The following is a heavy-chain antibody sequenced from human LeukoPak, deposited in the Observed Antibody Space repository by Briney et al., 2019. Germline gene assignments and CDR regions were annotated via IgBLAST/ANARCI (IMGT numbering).Heavy chain of an antibody. CDR3: AKDYYDSSGYFFDY. CDR2: IRSDASYE. V-gene: IGHV3-30*02. D-gene: IGHD3-22*01. CDR1: GFTFSSYG. J-gene: IGHJ4*02. Sequence: GGSLRLSCAASGFTFSSYGLHWVRQAPGKGLEWVAFIRSDASYEYYIDSVKGRFTLSRDNSKNTLYLQMNSLRAEDTALYYCAKDYYDSSGYFFDYWGQGTLVTVSS.